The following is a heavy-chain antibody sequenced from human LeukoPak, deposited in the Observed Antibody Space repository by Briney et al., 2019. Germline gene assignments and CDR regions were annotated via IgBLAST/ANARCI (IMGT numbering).Heavy chain of an antibody. CDR3: AKVHCISTNCNHIWTYFDY. Sequence: ASVKVSCKAAGYTFTSHGFIWLRQAPGQGLERMGWITVNNGYTKYAQELQGRVIMTTDTSTSTAYMELRSLRSDDTAVYYCAKVHCISTNCNHIWTYFDYWGQGTLVTVSS. D-gene: IGHD2-2*01. J-gene: IGHJ4*02. CDR2: ITVNNGYT. V-gene: IGHV1-18*01. CDR1: GYTFTSHG.